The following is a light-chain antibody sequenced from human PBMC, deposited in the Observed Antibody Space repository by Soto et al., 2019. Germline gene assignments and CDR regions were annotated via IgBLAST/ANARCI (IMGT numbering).Light chain of an antibody. Sequence: EIVLTQSPATLSLSPGERATLSCRASQTVRSYLAWYQQKPGQAPRLLIHDESSRATGIPDRISGSGSGTDFTLTISSLEPEDSAVYYCQQRTNWLTSTFGQGTRLEIK. CDR3: QQRTNWLTST. CDR1: QTVRSY. J-gene: IGKJ5*01. V-gene: IGKV3-11*01. CDR2: DES.